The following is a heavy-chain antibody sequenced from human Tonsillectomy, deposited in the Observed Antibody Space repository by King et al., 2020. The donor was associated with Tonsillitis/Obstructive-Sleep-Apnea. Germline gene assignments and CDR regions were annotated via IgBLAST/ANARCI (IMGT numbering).Heavy chain of an antibody. Sequence: VQLVESGGGLVQPGGSLRVSCAASGFIFSDSWMSWVRQAPGKGLEWVANIKQDGGEKYYVDSVKGRFTIYRDNAKNSLFLQMSSLRAEDTAVYYCVRDGGGFDYWGQGTLVTVSS. CDR2: IKQDGGEK. CDR1: GFIFSDSW. J-gene: IGHJ4*02. CDR3: VRDGGGFDY. D-gene: IGHD3-16*01. V-gene: IGHV3-7*03.